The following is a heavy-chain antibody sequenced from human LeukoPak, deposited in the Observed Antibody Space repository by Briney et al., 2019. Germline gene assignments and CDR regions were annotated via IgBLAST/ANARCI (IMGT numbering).Heavy chain of an antibody. CDR3: ARDKSRYGMDV. CDR2: ISSSGSTI. V-gene: IGHV3-48*03. CDR1: GFTFSSYE. Sequence: GGSLRLSCAASGFTFSSYEMNWVRQAPGRGLEWVSYISSSGSTIYYADSVKGRFTISRDNAKNSLYLQMNSLRAEDTAVYYCARDKSRYGMDVWGQGTTVTVSS. J-gene: IGHJ6*02.